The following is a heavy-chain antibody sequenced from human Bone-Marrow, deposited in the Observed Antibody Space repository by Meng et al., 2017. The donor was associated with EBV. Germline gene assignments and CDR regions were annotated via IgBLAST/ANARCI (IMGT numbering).Heavy chain of an antibody. Sequence: QVHLVESGGGVVQPGWSLRLACAPSGFICTNFAMNWVRQAPGKGREWVAVISYDGNSKDYADFVKGRFTISRDNSENTLYLQMNSLRAEDTAVYYCAKDHYYSSGSYYWFDPWGQGTLVTVSS. CDR3: AKDHYYSSGSYYWFDP. CDR1: GFICTNFA. V-gene: IGHV3-30-3*02. CDR2: ISYDGNSK. J-gene: IGHJ5*02. D-gene: IGHD3-10*01.